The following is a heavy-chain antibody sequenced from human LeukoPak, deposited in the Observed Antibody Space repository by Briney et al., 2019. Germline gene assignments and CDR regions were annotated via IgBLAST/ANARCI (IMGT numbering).Heavy chain of an antibody. CDR1: GGSFSGYY. J-gene: IGHJ5*02. CDR2: INHSGST. Sequence: SETLSLTCAVYGGSFSGYYWSWIRQPPGQGLEWIGEINHSGSTNYNPSLKSRVTISVDTSKNQFSLKLSSVTAADTAVYYCARAPGNIVVVPAANVYWFDPWGQGTLVTVSS. D-gene: IGHD2-2*01. V-gene: IGHV4-34*01. CDR3: ARAPGNIVVVPAANVYWFDP.